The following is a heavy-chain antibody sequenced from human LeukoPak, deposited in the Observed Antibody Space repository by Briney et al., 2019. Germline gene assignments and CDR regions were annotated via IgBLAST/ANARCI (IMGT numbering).Heavy chain of an antibody. J-gene: IGHJ4*02. Sequence: ASVKVSCKVSGYTLTELSMHWVRQAPGKGLEWMGGFDPEDGETIYAQKFQGRVTMTEDTSTDTAYMELSSLRSEDMAVYYCATAVVPAARKDYWGQGTLVTVSS. CDR3: ATAVVPAARKDY. CDR2: FDPEDGET. V-gene: IGHV1-24*01. CDR1: GYTLTELS. D-gene: IGHD2-2*01.